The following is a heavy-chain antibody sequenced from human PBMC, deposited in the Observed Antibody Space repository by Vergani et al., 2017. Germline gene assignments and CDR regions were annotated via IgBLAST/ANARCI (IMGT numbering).Heavy chain of an antibody. Sequence: QLQLQESGPGLVKPSETLSLTCTVSGGSISSSSYYWGWIRQPPGKGLEWIGSIYYSGSTYYNPSLKSRVTISVDTSKNQFSLKLSSVTAADTAVYYCARQGGSYYWADYWGQGTLVTVSS. CDR2: IYYSGST. CDR3: ARQGGSYYWADY. J-gene: IGHJ4*02. V-gene: IGHV4-39*01. CDR1: GGSISSSSYY. D-gene: IGHD1-26*01.